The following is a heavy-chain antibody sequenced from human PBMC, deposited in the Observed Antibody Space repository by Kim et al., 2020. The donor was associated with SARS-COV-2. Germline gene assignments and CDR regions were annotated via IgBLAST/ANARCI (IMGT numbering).Heavy chain of an antibody. J-gene: IGHJ6*02. CDR2: ISSNGGST. Sequence: GGSLRLSCAASGFTFSSYAMHWVRQAPGKGLEYVSVISSNGGSTYYANSVKGRFTISRDNSKNTLYLQMGSLRAEDMAMYYCARDGALTIFGVVIKYYYYGMDVWGQGTTVTVSS. CDR1: GFTFSSYA. CDR3: ARDGALTIFGVVIKYYYYGMDV. V-gene: IGHV3-64*01. D-gene: IGHD3-3*01.